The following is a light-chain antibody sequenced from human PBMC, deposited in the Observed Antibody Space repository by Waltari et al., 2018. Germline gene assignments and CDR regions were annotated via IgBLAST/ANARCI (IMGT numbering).Light chain of an antibody. Sequence: EIVLTQSPATLSLSPGDRATLSCRASQSVRSYLAWYQQKPGQAPRLLIYDASNRGTGIPARFSGSGSGTDFTLTISSLEPEDFAVYYCQQRSNWPPNTFGGGTKVEIK. CDR2: DAS. V-gene: IGKV3-11*01. CDR3: QQRSNWPPNT. J-gene: IGKJ4*01. CDR1: QSVRSY.